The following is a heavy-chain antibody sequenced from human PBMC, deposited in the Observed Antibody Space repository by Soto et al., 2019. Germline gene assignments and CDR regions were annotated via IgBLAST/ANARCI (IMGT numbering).Heavy chain of an antibody. D-gene: IGHD1-20*01. CDR2: INHSGST. CDR3: ARQFLYKALILGPSDY. Sequence: SETLSLTCAVYGGSFSGYYWSWIRQPPGKGLEWIGEINHSGSTNYNPSLKSRVTISVDTSKNQFSLKLSSVTAADTAVYYCARQFLYKALILGPSDYRCPGLLVTVSS. CDR1: GGSFSGYY. V-gene: IGHV4-34*01. J-gene: IGHJ4*02.